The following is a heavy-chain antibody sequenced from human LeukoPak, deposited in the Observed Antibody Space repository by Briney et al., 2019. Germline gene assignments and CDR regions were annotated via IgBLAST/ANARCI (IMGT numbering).Heavy chain of an antibody. D-gene: IGHD7-27*01. Sequence: GGSLRLSCAASGFTFSSYAMSWVRQAPGKGLEWVSAIRGSGGSTYYADSVKGRFTISRDNSKNTLYLQMNSLRAEDTAVYYCTRDRGSSTLGDYWGQGTLVTVSS. CDR1: GFTFSSYA. V-gene: IGHV3-23*01. CDR2: IRGSGGST. CDR3: TRDRGSSTLGDY. J-gene: IGHJ4*02.